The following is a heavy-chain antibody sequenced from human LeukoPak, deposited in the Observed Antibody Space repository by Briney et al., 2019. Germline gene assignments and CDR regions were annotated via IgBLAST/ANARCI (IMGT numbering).Heavy chain of an antibody. CDR2: INHSGST. D-gene: IGHD4-23*01. J-gene: IGHJ3*02. Sequence: SETLSLTCAVYGGSFSGYYWSWIRQPPGKGLEWIGEINHSGSTNYNPSLKSRVTISVDTSKNQFSLKLSSVTAADTAVYYCARAVYGGKSRAGAFDIWGQGTMVTVSS. V-gene: IGHV4-34*01. CDR3: ARAVYGGKSRAGAFDI. CDR1: GGSFSGYY.